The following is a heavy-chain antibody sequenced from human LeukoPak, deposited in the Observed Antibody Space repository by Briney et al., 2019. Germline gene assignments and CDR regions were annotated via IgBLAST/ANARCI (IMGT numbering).Heavy chain of an antibody. CDR1: GYTFSNYD. Sequence: SVKVSCKASGYTFSNYDINWVRQAAGQGLEWMGWMNPNSANTGYAQKFQGRVTMTRNTSINTEYMELSSLRSEDTEVYYCARGGTRYCNSTSCSDYYFYGMDVWGQGTTVTVSS. CDR3: ARGGTRYCNSTSCSDYYFYGMDV. D-gene: IGHD2-2*01. J-gene: IGHJ6*02. V-gene: IGHV1-8*01. CDR2: MNPNSANT.